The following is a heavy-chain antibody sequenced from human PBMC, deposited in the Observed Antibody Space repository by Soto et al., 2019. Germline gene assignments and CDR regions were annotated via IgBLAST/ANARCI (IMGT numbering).Heavy chain of an antibody. CDR2: IYFSGVA. D-gene: IGHD2-15*01. CDR1: GASITDSY. CDR3: ARGDSDLAVSEAAY. J-gene: IGHJ1*01. Sequence: QMQMQESGPRLVKPSETLSLTCTVSGASITDSYWSWIRQPPEQGLEWIGYIYFSGVATYNPSLKRRATMSRDTSKNEFSLKLTSVTAADTAIYYCARGDSDLAVSEAAYWGQGTLVTVSS. V-gene: IGHV4-59*01.